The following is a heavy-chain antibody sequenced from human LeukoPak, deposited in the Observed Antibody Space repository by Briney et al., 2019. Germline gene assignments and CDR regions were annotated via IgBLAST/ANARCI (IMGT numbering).Heavy chain of an antibody. CDR3: ARRTVLLVGAFDN. CDR2: INPNSGGT. D-gene: IGHD2-15*01. CDR1: GYTFTGYY. V-gene: IGHV1-2*02. J-gene: IGHJ3*02. Sequence: AAAKVSCKASGYTFTGYYMHWVRQAPGQGLEWMGWINPNSGGTNYAQKFQGRVTMTRDTSISTTYMELSRLRSDDTAVYYCARRTVLLVGAFDNWGQGTMVTVS.